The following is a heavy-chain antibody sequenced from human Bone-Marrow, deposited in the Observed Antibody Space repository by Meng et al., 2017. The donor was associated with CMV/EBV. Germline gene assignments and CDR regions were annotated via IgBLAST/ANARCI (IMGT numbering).Heavy chain of an antibody. V-gene: IGHV1-46*01. J-gene: IGHJ6*02. Sequence: ASVKVSCKASGYTFTSYYMHWVRQAPGQGLEWMGIINPSGGSTSYAQKFQGRVTMTRDTSTSTVYMELSSLRSEDTAVYYCARDSGHNGSGRIGGMDVWGQGTTVTVSS. CDR1: GYTFTSYY. CDR2: INPSGGST. D-gene: IGHD3-3*01. CDR3: ARDSGHNGSGRIGGMDV.